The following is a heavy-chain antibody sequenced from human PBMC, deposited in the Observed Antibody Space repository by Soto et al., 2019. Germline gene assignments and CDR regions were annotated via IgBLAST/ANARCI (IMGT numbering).Heavy chain of an antibody. V-gene: IGHV1-3*01. J-gene: IGHJ4*02. D-gene: IGHD5-12*01. CDR1: GYTFTSYA. Sequence: ASVKVSCKASGYTFTSYAFHWVRQAPGQRLEWMGWINAGNANTKYSQKFQDRVTITRDTSANSAYMELSSLRSEDTAVYYCARDSGYASYYFDYWGQGTLVTVSS. CDR2: INAGNANT. CDR3: ARDSGYASYYFDY.